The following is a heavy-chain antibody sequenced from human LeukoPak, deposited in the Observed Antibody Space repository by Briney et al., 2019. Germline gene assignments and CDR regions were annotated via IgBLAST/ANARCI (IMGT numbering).Heavy chain of an antibody. D-gene: IGHD6-19*01. CDR3: AKGQQWLVLGYY. Sequence: PGGSLRLSCAASGFTFSSYGMSWVRQAPGKGLEWVSAISGSGGSTYYADSVKGRFTISRDNSKNTLYLQMNSLRAEDTAVYYCAKGQQWLVLGYYWGQGTLVTVSS. J-gene: IGHJ4*02. V-gene: IGHV3-23*01. CDR2: ISGSGGST. CDR1: GFTFSSYG.